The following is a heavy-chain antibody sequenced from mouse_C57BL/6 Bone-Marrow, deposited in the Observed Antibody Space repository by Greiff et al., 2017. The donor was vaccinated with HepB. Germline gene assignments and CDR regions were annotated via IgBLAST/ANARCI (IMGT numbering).Heavy chain of an antibody. CDR1: GFSLSTSNMG. Sequence: VMLVESGPGILQPSQTLSLTCSFSGFSLSTSNMGIGWIRQPSGKGLEWLAHIWWNDDKYYNPSLKSRLTISKDTSNNQVFLKITSVDTADTATYYCAQILHYYGSSYGYFDVWGTGTTVTVSS. CDR3: AQILHYYGSSYGYFDV. J-gene: IGHJ1*03. V-gene: IGHV8-5*01. D-gene: IGHD1-1*01. CDR2: IWWNDDK.